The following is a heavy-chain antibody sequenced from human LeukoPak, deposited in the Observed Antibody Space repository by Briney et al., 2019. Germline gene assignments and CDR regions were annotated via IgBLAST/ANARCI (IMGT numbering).Heavy chain of an antibody. CDR1: GFTFSNAW. CDR3: TTESDYGRGTFDY. J-gene: IGHJ4*02. CDR2: IKSKTDGGTT. D-gene: IGHD4-17*01. Sequence: AGGSLRLSCAASGFTFSNAWMSWVRQAPGKGLEWVGRIKSKTDGGTTDYAAPVKGRFTISRDDSKNTLYLQMNSLKTEDTAVYYCTTESDYGRGTFDYWGQGTLVTVSS. V-gene: IGHV3-15*01.